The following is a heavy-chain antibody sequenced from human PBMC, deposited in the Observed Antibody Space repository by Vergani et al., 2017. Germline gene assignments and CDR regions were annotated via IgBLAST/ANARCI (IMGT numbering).Heavy chain of an antibody. J-gene: IGHJ4*02. V-gene: IGHV1-69*02. CDR1: GGTFSSYT. CDR3: AKGEILTGYSYYFDY. CDR2: IIPILGIA. D-gene: IGHD3-9*01. Sequence: QVQLVQSGAEVKKPGSSVKVSCKASGGTFSSYTISWVRQAPGQGLEWMGRIIPILGIANYAQKFQGRVTITADKSTSTAYMELSSLRSEDTAVYYCAKGEILTGYSYYFDYWGQGTLVTVSS.